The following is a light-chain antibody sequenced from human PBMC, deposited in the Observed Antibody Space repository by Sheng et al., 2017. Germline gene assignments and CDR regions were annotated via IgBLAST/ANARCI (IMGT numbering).Light chain of an antibody. J-gene: IGKJ4*01. Sequence: DIQLTQSPSFLSASVGDRVIITCRASQGISDYLAWYQQKPGQAPKLLIYAASTLQSGVPSRFSGSGSGTEFTLTISSLQPEDFATYSCQQLNSYPLTFGGGTKLEIK. CDR2: AAS. CDR1: QGISDY. V-gene: IGKV1-9*01. CDR3: QQLNSYPLT.